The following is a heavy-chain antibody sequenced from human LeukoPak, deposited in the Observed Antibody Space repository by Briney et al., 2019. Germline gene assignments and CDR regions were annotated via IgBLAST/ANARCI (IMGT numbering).Heavy chain of an antibody. CDR2: IYYSGST. Sequence: RTSETLSLTCTVSGASISSSSYYWGWIRQPPGKGLEWIVSIYYSGSTYYNPSLKSRVTISVDTSKNQFSLKLSSVTAADTAVYYCARAGYSSPFDYWGQGTLVTVSS. V-gene: IGHV4-39*01. D-gene: IGHD6-13*01. CDR3: ARAGYSSPFDY. J-gene: IGHJ4*02. CDR1: GASISSSSYY.